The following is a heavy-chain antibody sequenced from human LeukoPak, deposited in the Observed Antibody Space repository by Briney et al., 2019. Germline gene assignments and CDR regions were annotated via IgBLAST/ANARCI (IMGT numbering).Heavy chain of an antibody. CDR1: GYTFTTYG. CDR2: ISAYKGNT. Sequence: GASVKVSCKASGYTFTTYGISWVRQAPGQGLEWMGWISAYKGNTNYAQKVQGRVTLTTDTSTSTAYMELRSLRSDDTAVYYCARQHSSGYYSPHYYYGMDVWGQGTLVTVSS. J-gene: IGHJ6*02. CDR3: ARQHSSGYYSPHYYYGMDV. V-gene: IGHV1-18*01. D-gene: IGHD3-22*01.